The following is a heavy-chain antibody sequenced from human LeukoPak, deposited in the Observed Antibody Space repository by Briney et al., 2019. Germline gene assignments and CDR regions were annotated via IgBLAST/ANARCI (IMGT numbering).Heavy chain of an antibody. CDR2: MNPNSGNT. CDR3: ARDSSGYSSFDY. J-gene: IGHJ4*02. Sequence: GASVKVSCKASGYTFTSYDINWVRQATGQGLEWMGWMNPNSGNTGYAQKFQGRVTITRNTSISTAYMELSSLRSEDTAVYYCARDSSGYSSFDYWGQGTLVTVSS. D-gene: IGHD3-22*01. V-gene: IGHV1-8*03. CDR1: GYTFTSYD.